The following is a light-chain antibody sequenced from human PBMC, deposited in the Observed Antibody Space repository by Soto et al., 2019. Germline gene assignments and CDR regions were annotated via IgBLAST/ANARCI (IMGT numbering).Light chain of an antibody. CDR1: QSVGFK. CDR2: GAS. Sequence: EIVMTQSPATLSVSPGERATLSCRASQSVGFKLAWYQQKPGQAPRLLIYGASTRATGIPARFSGSGSGTQFTLTISSLQSEDFVIYYCQQYNDWPPAWTFGQGNKVEIK. CDR3: QQYNDWPPAWT. J-gene: IGKJ1*01. V-gene: IGKV3-15*01.